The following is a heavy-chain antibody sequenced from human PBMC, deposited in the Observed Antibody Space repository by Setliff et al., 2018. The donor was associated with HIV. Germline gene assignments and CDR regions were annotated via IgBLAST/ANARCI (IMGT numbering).Heavy chain of an antibody. CDR3: ARVPRQLLKGAAAYFDY. Sequence: PSETLSLTCTVSGGSIRSHYWSWIREPPGKGLEWIGYIYHSGSTNYNPSLKSRVTISVDTSKNQFSLRLSSVTAAGTAVYYCARVPRQLLKGAAAYFDYWGQGILVTVSS. V-gene: IGHV4-59*11. CDR1: GGSIRSHY. CDR2: IYHSGST. D-gene: IGHD5-18*01. J-gene: IGHJ4*02.